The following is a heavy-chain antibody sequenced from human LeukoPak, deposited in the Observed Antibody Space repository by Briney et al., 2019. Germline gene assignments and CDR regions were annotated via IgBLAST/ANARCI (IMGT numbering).Heavy chain of an antibody. J-gene: IGHJ6*02. V-gene: IGHV4-59*01. CDR3: PRDTVAVAATPNSTLLRPLFYGMDV. Sequence: SETLSLTCTVSGGSISSYYWSWIRQPPGKGLEWVGYIYYSGSTNYNPSLTSRVTISVDTSKNQFSLKLSSVTAADTAVYYCPRDTVAVAATPNSTLLRPLFYGMDVWGQGATVTVSS. CDR1: GGSISSYY. CDR2: IYYSGST. D-gene: IGHD2-15*01.